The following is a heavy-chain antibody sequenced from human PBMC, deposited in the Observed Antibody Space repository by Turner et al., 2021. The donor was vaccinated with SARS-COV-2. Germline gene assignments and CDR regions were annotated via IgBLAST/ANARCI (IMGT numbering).Heavy chain of an antibody. CDR1: GGSITKNYDY. J-gene: IGHJ4*02. Sequence: LQLQESGPGLVKPSETLSLTCTVSGGSITKNYDYWGWIRQPPGKGLEWIGSIYYSGNTYYTPSRKSRVTISVDTSKSQFSLKLSSVTAADTAVYYCARLPERYFFDYWGQGALVTVSS. CDR2: IYYSGNT. V-gene: IGHV4-39*01. CDR3: ARLPERYFFDY.